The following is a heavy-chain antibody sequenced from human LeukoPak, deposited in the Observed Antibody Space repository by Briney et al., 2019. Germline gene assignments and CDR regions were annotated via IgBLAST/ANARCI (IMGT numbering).Heavy chain of an antibody. CDR3: AKCPYVTMVRGVISAYDY. CDR1: GFTFSSYA. CDR2: ISGSGGST. V-gene: IGHV3-23*01. D-gene: IGHD3-10*01. J-gene: IGHJ4*02. Sequence: GGSLRLSCAASGFTFSSYAMSWVRQAPGKGLEWVSAISGSGGSTYYADSVKGRFTISRDNSKNTLYLQMNSLRAEDTAVYYCAKCPYVTMVRGVISAYDYWGQGTLVTVSS.